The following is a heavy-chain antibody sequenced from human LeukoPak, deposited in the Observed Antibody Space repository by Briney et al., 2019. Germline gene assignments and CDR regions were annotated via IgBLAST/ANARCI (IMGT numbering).Heavy chain of an antibody. CDR2: IYYTGST. D-gene: IGHD3-16*01. CDR3: ARRGGGGRAFDY. Sequence: SETLSLTCSVSGASISGGTYYWGWIRQPPGKGLEWIGSIYYTGSTYDNPSLKSRVTISADTSKNQFSLKLSSVTAADTAVYYCARRGGGGRAFDYWGQGTLVTVSS. CDR1: GASISGGTYY. J-gene: IGHJ4*02. V-gene: IGHV4-39*01.